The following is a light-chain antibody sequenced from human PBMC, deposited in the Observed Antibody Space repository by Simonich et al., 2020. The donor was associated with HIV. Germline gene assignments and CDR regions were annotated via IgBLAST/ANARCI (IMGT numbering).Light chain of an antibody. CDR3: QVWDSSSDLWV. Sequence: SYVLTQPPSVSVAPGKTARITCGVNKIGSKSVHWYQQKTGQAPVLVVYEDSDRPAGIPERFSGSKSGNTATLTISRVEAGDEADYYCQVWDSSSDLWVFGGGTKLTVL. J-gene: IGLJ3*02. CDR1: KIGSKS. CDR2: EDS. V-gene: IGLV3-21*03.